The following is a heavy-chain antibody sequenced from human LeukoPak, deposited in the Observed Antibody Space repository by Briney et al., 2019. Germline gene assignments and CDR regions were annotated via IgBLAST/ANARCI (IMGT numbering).Heavy chain of an antibody. J-gene: IGHJ4*02. Sequence: ASVKVSCKASGYTFTSYGISWVRQAPGQGLEWMGWISAYNGNTNHAQKLHGRVTMTTDTSTSTAYMELRSLRSDDTAVYYCAISLQHYGSGSYLDFDYWGQGTLVTVSS. V-gene: IGHV1-18*01. CDR1: GYTFTSYG. CDR3: AISLQHYGSGSYLDFDY. CDR2: ISAYNGNT. D-gene: IGHD3-10*01.